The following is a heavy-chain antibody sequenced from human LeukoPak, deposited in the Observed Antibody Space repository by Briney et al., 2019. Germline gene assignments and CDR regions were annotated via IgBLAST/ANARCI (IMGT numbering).Heavy chain of an antibody. V-gene: IGHV4-4*07. CDR2: VYSSGST. CDR1: GSSISSYY. CDR3: ARVNYDILTGYYDY. J-gene: IGHJ4*02. D-gene: IGHD3-9*01. Sequence: PSETLSLTCSVSGSSISSYYWSWMRQPAGKGLEWIGRVYSSGSTIYNPSLRSRLSMSLDTSKNQFSLRLTSVTAADTAMYYCARVNYDILTGYYDYWGQGTLVTVSS.